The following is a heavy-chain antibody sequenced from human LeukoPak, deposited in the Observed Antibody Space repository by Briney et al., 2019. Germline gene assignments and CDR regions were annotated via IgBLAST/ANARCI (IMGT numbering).Heavy chain of an antibody. D-gene: IGHD2-8*01. J-gene: IGHJ3*02. CDR2: TYPGGTT. Sequence: GGSLTLSCAASGFAVSSTYMTWFRQAPGKGLEWVSVTYPGGTTYYADSVRGRFTVSTHNSQSTLYLQINSLRAEDTAIYYCATVLRISHAFDIWGQGTMVTVSS. CDR3: ATVLRISHAFDI. CDR1: GFAVSSTY. V-gene: IGHV3-53*04.